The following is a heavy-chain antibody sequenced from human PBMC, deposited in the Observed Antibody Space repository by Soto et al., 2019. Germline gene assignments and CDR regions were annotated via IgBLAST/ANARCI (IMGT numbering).Heavy chain of an antibody. Sequence: SETLSLTXAVYGESLSAYYWTWIRQPPGKGLEWIGEINQSGSTNYNPSLKSRVTMSADTSKKHFSLKVTSVTAADTAVYYCARGTVYVPFLFPCLDVWGQGTTVTVSS. D-gene: IGHD3-10*02. CDR2: INQSGST. CDR3: ARGTVYVPFLFPCLDV. CDR1: GESLSAYY. J-gene: IGHJ6*02. V-gene: IGHV4-34*01.